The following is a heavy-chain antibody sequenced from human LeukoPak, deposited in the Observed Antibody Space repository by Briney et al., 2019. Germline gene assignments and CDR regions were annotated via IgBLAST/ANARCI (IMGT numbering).Heavy chain of an antibody. CDR3: ARELYYYDSSGYYRYFDY. V-gene: IGHV3-66*02. CDR1: GFTVSSNY. CDR2: IYSGGST. J-gene: IGHJ4*02. Sequence: GGSLRLSCAASGFTVSSNYMSWVRQAPGKGLEWVSVIYSGGSTYYADSVKGRFTISRDNSENTLYLQMNSLRAEDTAVYYCARELYYYDSSGYYRYFDYWGQGTLVTVSS. D-gene: IGHD3-22*01.